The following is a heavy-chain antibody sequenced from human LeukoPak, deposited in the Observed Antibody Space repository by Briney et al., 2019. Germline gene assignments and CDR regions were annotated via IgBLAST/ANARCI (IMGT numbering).Heavy chain of an antibody. CDR2: IYYSGST. Sequence: SETLSLTCTVSGGSISSYYWSWIRQPPGKGLEWIGYIYYSGSTNYNPSLKSRVTISVDTSKNQFSLKLSSVTAADTAVYYCARVGPLWPTPYYFDYWGQGTLVTVSS. CDR1: GGSISSYY. V-gene: IGHV4-59*01. CDR3: ARVGPLWPTPYYFDY. D-gene: IGHD2-21*01. J-gene: IGHJ4*02.